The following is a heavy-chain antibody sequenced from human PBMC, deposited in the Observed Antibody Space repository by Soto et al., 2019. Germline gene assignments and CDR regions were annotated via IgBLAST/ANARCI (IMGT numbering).Heavy chain of an antibody. CDR2: IIPIFGTA. D-gene: IGHD6-13*01. CDR1: GGTFSSYA. J-gene: IGHJ4*02. V-gene: IGHV1-69*12. CDR3: ASFEGAHYSSSWPLDY. Sequence: QVQLVQSGAEVKKPGSSVKVSCKASGGTFSSYAISWVRQAPGQGLEWMGGIIPIFGTANYAQKFQGRVTITADECTSTAYMELSSLRSEDTAVYYCASFEGAHYSSSWPLDYWGQGTLVTVSS.